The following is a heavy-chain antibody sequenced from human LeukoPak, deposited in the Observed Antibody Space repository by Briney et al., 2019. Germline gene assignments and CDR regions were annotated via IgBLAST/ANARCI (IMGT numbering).Heavy chain of an antibody. J-gene: IGHJ3*01. V-gene: IGHV3-23*05. Sequence: GGSLRLSCTASGFILSAYAMTWVRQAPGKGLEWVPSITSDSTTSYGDSVKGRFTISRDNSKNTVYLQMDSLRAEDTAIFYCGRDPNGDYVGAFEFWSRGTMVTVSS. CDR1: GFILSAYA. CDR2: ITSDSTT. CDR3: GRDPNGDYVGAFEF. D-gene: IGHD2-21*02.